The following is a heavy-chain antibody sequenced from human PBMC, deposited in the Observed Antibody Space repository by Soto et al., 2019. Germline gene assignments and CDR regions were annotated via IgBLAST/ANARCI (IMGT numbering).Heavy chain of an antibody. D-gene: IGHD3-9*01. CDR2: MNPNSGNT. CDR3: ARVVHFDLPWENWFDP. J-gene: IGHJ5*02. V-gene: IGHV1-8*01. Sequence: QVQLVQSGAEVKKPGASVKVSCKASGYTFTSYDINWVRQATGQGLEWMGWMNPNSGNTGYAQKFQGRVTMTRNTSISTAYMELSSLRSEDTAVYYCARVVHFDLPWENWFDPWGQGTLVTVSS. CDR1: GYTFTSYD.